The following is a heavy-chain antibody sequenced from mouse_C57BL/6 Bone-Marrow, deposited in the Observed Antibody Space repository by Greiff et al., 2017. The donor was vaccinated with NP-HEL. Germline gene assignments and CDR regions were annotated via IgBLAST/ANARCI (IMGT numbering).Heavy chain of an antibody. CDR3: ARQGMVTTRRYFDV. D-gene: IGHD2-2*01. CDR2: ISNGGGST. Sequence: EVKLMESGGGLVQPGGSLKLSCAASGFTFSDYYMYWVRQTPEKRLEWVAYISNGGGSTYYPDTVKGRFTISSDNAKNTLYLQMGRLKSEDTAMYYCARQGMVTTRRYFDVWGTGTTVTVSS. CDR1: GFTFSDYY. V-gene: IGHV5-12*01. J-gene: IGHJ1*03.